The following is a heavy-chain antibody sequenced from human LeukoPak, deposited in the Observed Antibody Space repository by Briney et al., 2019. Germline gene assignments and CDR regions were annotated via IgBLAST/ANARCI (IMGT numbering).Heavy chain of an antibody. CDR2: IIPIFGTA. V-gene: IGHV1-69*05. D-gene: IGHD3-10*01. CDR1: RYTFTGYY. J-gene: IGHJ6*03. Sequence: SVKVSCKASRYTFTGYYMHWVRQAPGQGLEWMGRIIPIFGTANYAQKFQGRVTITTDESTSTAYMKLSSLRSEDTAVYYCARENLWFGELDYYYYYMDVWGKGTTVTVSS. CDR3: ARENLWFGELDYYYYYMDV.